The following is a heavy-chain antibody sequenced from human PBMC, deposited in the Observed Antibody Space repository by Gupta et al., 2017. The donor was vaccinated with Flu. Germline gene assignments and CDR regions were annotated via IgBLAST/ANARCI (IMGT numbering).Heavy chain of an antibody. CDR2: IWYDGSNK. D-gene: IGHD6-13*01. CDR3: ARDRQSSSGSDYYYYYYMDV. CDR1: GFTFSRYG. J-gene: IGHJ6*03. Sequence: QVQLVESGGGVVQPGRSLRLSCAAAGFTFSRYGMHWVRQAPGKGLEWGAVIWYDGSNKYYADAVKGRFTISRDNSKNTLYLQMNSRRAEDTAVYYCARDRQSSSGSDYYYYYYMDVWGKGTTVTVSS. V-gene: IGHV3-33*01.